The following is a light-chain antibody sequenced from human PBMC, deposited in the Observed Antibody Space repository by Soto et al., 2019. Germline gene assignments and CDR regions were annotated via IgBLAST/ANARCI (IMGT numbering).Light chain of an antibody. CDR1: QRISSY. J-gene: IGKJ4*01. V-gene: IGKV1-9*01. Sequence: IQLTQSPSSLSASVGDRVTITCRASQRISSYLAWYQQITGKAPKLLNYSASTLQSAGTSRFSGSGSGTDFTLTISSLQPEDFATYYCQQLNSYPLTFGGGAKVDIK. CDR3: QQLNSYPLT. CDR2: SAS.